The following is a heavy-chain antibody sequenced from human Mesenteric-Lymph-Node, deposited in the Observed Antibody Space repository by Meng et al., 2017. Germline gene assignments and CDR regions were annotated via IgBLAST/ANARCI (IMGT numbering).Heavy chain of an antibody. J-gene: IGHJ3*02. D-gene: IGHD3-22*01. CDR1: GFTFSSYG. CDR2: IWYDGSNK. CDR3: ARAPGHGIVLAFDI. Sequence: GESLKISCAASGFTFSSYGMHWVRQAPGKGLEWVAVIWYDGSNKYYADSVKGRFTISRDNSKNTLYLQMNSLRAEDTAVYYCARAPGHGIVLAFDIWGQGTMVTVSS. V-gene: IGHV3-33*01.